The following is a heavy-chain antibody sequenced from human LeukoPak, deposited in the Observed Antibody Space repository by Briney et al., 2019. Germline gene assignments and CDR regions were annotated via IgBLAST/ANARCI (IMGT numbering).Heavy chain of an antibody. CDR2: IYYSGST. V-gene: IGHV4-39*01. Sequence: PSETLSLTCTVSGGPISSSSYYWGWIRQPPGKGLEWIGSIYYSGSTYYNPSLKSRVTISVDTSKNQFSLKLSSVTAADTAVYYCARSEGPSTWDYWGQGTLVTVSS. CDR3: ARSEGPSTWDY. D-gene: IGHD6-6*01. CDR1: GGPISSSSYY. J-gene: IGHJ4*02.